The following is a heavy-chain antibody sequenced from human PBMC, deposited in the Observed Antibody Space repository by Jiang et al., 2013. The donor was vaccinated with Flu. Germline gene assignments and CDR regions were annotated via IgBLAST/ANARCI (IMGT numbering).Heavy chain of an antibody. CDR2: IWYDGINK. J-gene: IGHJ4*02. V-gene: IGHV3-33*01. D-gene: IGHD3-22*01. CDR1: GFSLSSYG. CDR3: VRDPHYYDSSGYHYPYYFDY. Sequence: RSLRLSCEVSGFSLSSYGMNWVRQAPGKGLEWVAVIWYDGINKYYAGSVKGRFTISRDNSKNTLYLQMNSLRVDDTAVYYCVRDPHYYDSSGYHYPYYFDYWGQGTLVTVSS.